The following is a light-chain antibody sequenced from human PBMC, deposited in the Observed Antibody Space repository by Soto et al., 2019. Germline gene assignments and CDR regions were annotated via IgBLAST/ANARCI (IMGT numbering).Light chain of an antibody. Sequence: DIQMTHSPSALSASVGDRVTITCQASQDIRNYLNWYQQKPGKAPNLLIYDASNLRAGVPSRFSGSGSGTEFTFTISSLQPEDIATYYCQHYDHLPPLSFGGGTKVEIK. CDR1: QDIRNY. J-gene: IGKJ4*01. V-gene: IGKV1-33*01. CDR2: DAS. CDR3: QHYDHLPPLS.